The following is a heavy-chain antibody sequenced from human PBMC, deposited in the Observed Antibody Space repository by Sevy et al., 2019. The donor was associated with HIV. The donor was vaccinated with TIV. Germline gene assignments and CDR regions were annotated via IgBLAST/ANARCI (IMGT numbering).Heavy chain of an antibody. J-gene: IGHJ4*02. CDR1: GFTLSNYD. V-gene: IGHV3-30*02. CDR3: AKRGSKSGYALGY. CDR2: IQYDGCIQ. Sequence: GGSLRLSCIESGFTLSNYDIHWVRQAAGKGLEWVAFIQYDGCIQYYADSVKGRFTNSRDNSKNTLYLQINSLRPEDKAIYYCAKRGSKSGYALGYWGQGPLVTVSS. D-gene: IGHD5-12*01.